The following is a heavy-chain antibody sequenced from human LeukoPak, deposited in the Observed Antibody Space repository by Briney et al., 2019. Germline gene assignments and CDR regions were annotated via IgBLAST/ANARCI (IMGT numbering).Heavy chain of an antibody. CDR2: INPNSGGT. Sequence: ASVNVSCKASGYTFTSYYIHWVRQAPGQGREWMGWINPNSGGTNFAQKFQGRVSMTRDTSISTAYMELSRLRSDDTAVYYCARELGSGYYRYFDYWGQGTLVTVSS. CDR3: ARELGSGYYRYFDY. V-gene: IGHV1-2*02. CDR1: GYTFTSYY. J-gene: IGHJ4*02. D-gene: IGHD3-22*01.